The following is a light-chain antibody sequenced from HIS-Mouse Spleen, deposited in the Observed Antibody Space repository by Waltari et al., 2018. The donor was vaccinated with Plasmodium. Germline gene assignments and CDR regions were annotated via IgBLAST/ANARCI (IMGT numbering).Light chain of an antibody. CDR3: QQSYSTWT. J-gene: IGKJ1*01. V-gene: IGKV1-39*01. CDR1: QSISSY. Sequence: DIQMTQSPSSLSASVGARVTITCRASQSISSYLNWYQQKPGKAPKLLIYAASSLQSGVPSRFSGGGSGTDFTLTISSLQPEDFATYYCQQSYSTWTFGQGTKVEIK. CDR2: AAS.